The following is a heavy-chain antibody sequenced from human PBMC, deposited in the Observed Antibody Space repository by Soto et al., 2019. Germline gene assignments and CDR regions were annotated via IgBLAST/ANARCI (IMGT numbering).Heavy chain of an antibody. CDR3: ARVPDMIVVIAATQVVGPPDY. Sequence: ASVKVSCKASGYTFSDYYLHWVRQAPGQGLDWMGLINPNSGGTRYAQKFQGRVTMTRDTSISTAYMELSSLRSDDTAVYYCARVPDMIVVIAATQVVGPPDYWGRGTLVTV. V-gene: IGHV1-2*02. CDR2: INPNSGGT. CDR1: GYTFSDYY. D-gene: IGHD2-2*01. J-gene: IGHJ4*02.